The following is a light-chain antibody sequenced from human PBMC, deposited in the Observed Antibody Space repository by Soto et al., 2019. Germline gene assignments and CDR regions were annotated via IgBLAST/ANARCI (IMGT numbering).Light chain of an antibody. Sequence: ILMTQSPATLSVSPGERATLSCRASQSVSNNLAWYQQKPGQAPRLLIYDASTRATGIPARFSGSGSGTEFTLTISGLQSEDFAVYYCQQYNIRPPWTFGQGTKVEVK. CDR1: QSVSNN. CDR3: QQYNIRPPWT. CDR2: DAS. V-gene: IGKV3-15*01. J-gene: IGKJ1*01.